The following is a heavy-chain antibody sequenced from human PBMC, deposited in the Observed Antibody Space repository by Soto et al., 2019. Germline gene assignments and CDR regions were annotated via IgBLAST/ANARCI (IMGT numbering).Heavy chain of an antibody. D-gene: IGHD3-9*01. V-gene: IGHV3-64D*06. CDR2: ISSDGDIT. CDR1: GFTFSEYS. Sequence: GGSLRLSCSASGFTFSEYSMHGVRQAPGKGLQYVSTISSDGDITYYADSVKGRFTISRDNSKNTLYLQMNSLRPEDTAVYYCVKVSTFYDILTGYYSTNFFDPWGQGTLVTVSS. CDR3: VKVSTFYDILTGYYSTNFFDP. J-gene: IGHJ5*02.